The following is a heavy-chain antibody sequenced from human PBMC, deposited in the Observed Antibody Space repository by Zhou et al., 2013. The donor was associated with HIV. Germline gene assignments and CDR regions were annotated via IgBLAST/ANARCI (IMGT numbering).Heavy chain of an antibody. CDR3: ARESVLIWFGELSYSYYFDY. CDR2: IIPVRKTS. CDR1: GGTFSSYA. D-gene: IGHD3-10*01. J-gene: IGHJ4*02. Sequence: QVQLVQSGAEVKKPGSSVKVSCKASGGTFSSYAISWVRQAPGQGPEWLGGIIPVRKTSHYARAFQDKFSISKDESTTTVYMKLNNLTFDDTAVYYCARESVLIWFGELSYSYYFDYWGQGTLVTVSS. V-gene: IGHV1-69*05.